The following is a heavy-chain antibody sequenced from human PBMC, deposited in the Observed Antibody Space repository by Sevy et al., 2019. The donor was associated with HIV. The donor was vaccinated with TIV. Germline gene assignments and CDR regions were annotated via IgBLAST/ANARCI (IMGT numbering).Heavy chain of an antibody. CDR1: GFTFNGYG. V-gene: IGHV3-30*18. Sequence: GGSLRLSCAASGFTFNGYGMHWVRQAPGKGLEWVAVILYDGSNEYYADSVKGRFTISRDNSKNTVYLQMNRLRTEDTAVYYCAKGLPYGSGSYYGGTDYWGQGTLVTVSS. CDR3: AKGLPYGSGSYYGGTDY. D-gene: IGHD3-10*01. CDR2: ILYDGSNE. J-gene: IGHJ4*02.